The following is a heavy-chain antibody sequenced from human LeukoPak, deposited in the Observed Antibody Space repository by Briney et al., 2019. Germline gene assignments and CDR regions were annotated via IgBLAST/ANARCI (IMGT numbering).Heavy chain of an antibody. Sequence: PGRSLRLSCAASGFTFSNYGIHWVRQAPGKGLEWVSAISGSGGSTYYADSVKGRSTISRDNSKNTLYLQMNSLRAEDTAVYYCAKMWIQLRGYYYGMDVWGQGTTVTVSS. D-gene: IGHD5-18*01. CDR1: GFTFSNYG. CDR3: AKMWIQLRGYYYGMDV. CDR2: ISGSGGST. J-gene: IGHJ6*02. V-gene: IGHV3-23*01.